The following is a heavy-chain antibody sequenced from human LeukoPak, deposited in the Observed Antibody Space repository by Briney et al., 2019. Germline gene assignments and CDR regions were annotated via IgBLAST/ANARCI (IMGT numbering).Heavy chain of an antibody. D-gene: IGHD3-22*01. V-gene: IGHV3-30*02. J-gene: IGHJ4*02. CDR3: ASPYYYDSYFDY. Sequence: PGGSLRLSCAASGFTFSSYGMHWVRQAPGKGLEWVAFIRYGGSNKYYADSGKGRFTISKYNTKNTLYLQMNSLRAEDTAVYYCASPYYYDSYFDYWGQGTLVTVSS. CDR1: GFTFSSYG. CDR2: IRYGGSNK.